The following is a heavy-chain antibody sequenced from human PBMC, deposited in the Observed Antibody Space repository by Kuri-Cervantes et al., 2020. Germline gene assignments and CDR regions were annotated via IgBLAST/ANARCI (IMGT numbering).Heavy chain of an antibody. D-gene: IGHD3-16*01. CDR2: IGTAGDT. Sequence: GGSLRLSCAASGFTFSSYDMHWVRQATGKGLEWVSAIGTAGDTYYPGSVKGRFTISRENAKNSLYLQMNSLRAEDTAVYYCARVRAVSGAYNDYAPLGYWGQGTLVTVSS. V-gene: IGHV3-13*01. CDR1: GFTFSSYD. CDR3: ARVRAVSGAYNDYAPLGY. J-gene: IGHJ4*02.